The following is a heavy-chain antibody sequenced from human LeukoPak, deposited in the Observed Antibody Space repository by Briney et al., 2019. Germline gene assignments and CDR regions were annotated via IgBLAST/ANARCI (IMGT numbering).Heavy chain of an antibody. CDR2: INNGGDVI. Sequence: KTGGSLRLSCAVSRLKISDFSMSWIRQSPGKGLEWVSSINNGGDVIQYANSVKGRFTVSRDNTKNSLYLQMNSLTAEDTAVYYCVVQAGLTYYDISFDSWGQGTLVTVSS. D-gene: IGHD3-9*01. V-gene: IGHV3-11*01. CDR3: VVQAGLTYYDISFDS. CDR1: RLKISDFS. J-gene: IGHJ5*01.